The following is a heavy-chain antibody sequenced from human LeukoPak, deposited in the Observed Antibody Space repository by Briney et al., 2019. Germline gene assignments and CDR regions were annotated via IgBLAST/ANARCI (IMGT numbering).Heavy chain of an antibody. D-gene: IGHD2-15*01. CDR3: ARSCGGSCYSRDSSGWFHDAFDI. V-gene: IGHV1-69*13. CDR1: GGTFSSYA. Sequence: SVKVSCKASGGTFSSYAISWVRQAPGRRREWMGGIIPIIGTANYAPKFKGRVTITADESTNTSSMKLSTLTSEDTAVYYCARSCGGSCYSRDSSGWFHDAFDIWGQGTMVTVSS. J-gene: IGHJ3*02. CDR2: IIPIIGTA.